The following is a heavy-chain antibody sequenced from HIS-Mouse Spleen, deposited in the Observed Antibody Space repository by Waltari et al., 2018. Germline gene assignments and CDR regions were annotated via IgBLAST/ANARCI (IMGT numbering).Heavy chain of an antibody. J-gene: IGHJ4*02. CDR3: AKDNSGSYFAYFDY. D-gene: IGHD1-26*01. V-gene: IGHV3-9*01. CDR2: ISWNSGSI. CDR1: GFPVDDYA. Sequence: VQLVESGGGLVQPGRSLRLSCAGSGFPVDDYALHGVRQAPGKGLEWVSGISWNSGSIGYVDFVKGRFTISRDNAKNSLYLQMNSLRAEDTALHYCAKDNSGSYFAYFDYWGQGTLVTVSS.